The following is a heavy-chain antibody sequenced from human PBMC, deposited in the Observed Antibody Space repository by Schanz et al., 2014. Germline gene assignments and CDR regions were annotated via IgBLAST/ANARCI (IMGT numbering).Heavy chain of an antibody. V-gene: IGHV3-48*04. Sequence: EVYLVESGGGLVQPGGSLRLSCAASGFTFFTYNMNWVRQAPGRGLEWISYIGSSSTTMYYADSVKGRFTISRDNAKNSLYRKMTSLRAEDPPVYYCARAPPPYSSSPYYWYYGMDVWGQGTTVTVSS. J-gene: IGHJ6*02. D-gene: IGHD6-6*01. CDR1: GFTFFTYN. CDR2: IGSSSTTM. CDR3: ARAPPPYSSSPYYWYYGMDV.